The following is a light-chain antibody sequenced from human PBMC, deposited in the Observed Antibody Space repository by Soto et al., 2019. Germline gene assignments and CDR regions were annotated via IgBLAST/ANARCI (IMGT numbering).Light chain of an antibody. Sequence: DIQMTQSPSTLSASVGDRVTITCRASQSISSWLAWYQQKPGKAPKLLIYDASSLESGVPSRFSGSGSGTDFTLTIRSLTPEDFATYYCQQTYSTPKACGQGTKVDIK. CDR1: QSISSW. V-gene: IGKV1-5*01. CDR2: DAS. J-gene: IGKJ1*01. CDR3: QQTYSTPKA.